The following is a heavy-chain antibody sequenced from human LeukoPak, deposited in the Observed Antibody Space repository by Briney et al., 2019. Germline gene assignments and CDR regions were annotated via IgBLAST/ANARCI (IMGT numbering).Heavy chain of an antibody. CDR1: GYNFPTYW. J-gene: IGHJ4*02. CDR2: ITPGNSDT. V-gene: IGHV5-51*01. CDR3: ATRIDGTYY. Sequence: GESLKISCKGYGYNFPTYWIGWMRQMSGKGLEWMAIITPGNSDTQYSPSLQGQVTISADKSTGTAYLQWSSLKASDSAMYYCATRIDGTYYWGQGTLVTVSS. D-gene: IGHD1-26*01.